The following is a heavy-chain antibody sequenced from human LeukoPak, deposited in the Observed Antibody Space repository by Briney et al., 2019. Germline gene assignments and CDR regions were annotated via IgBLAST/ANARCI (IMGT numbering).Heavy chain of an antibody. CDR2: ISGSGYST. CDR1: GFTFSSYG. J-gene: IGHJ6*03. D-gene: IGHD4-17*01. V-gene: IGHV3-23*01. CDR3: AKYYGDDPDYYYYMDV. Sequence: GGTLRLSCAASGFTFSSYGMSWVRQAPGKGLEWVSAISGSGYSTYFADSVKGRFTISRDNSKNTLYLQMNSLRAEDTAVYYCAKYYGDDPDYYYYMDVWGKGTTVTISS.